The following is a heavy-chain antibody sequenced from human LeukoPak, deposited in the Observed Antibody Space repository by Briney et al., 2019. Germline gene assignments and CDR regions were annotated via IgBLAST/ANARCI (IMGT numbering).Heavy chain of an antibody. CDR1: GDSISSSSYF. J-gene: IGHJ1*01. CDR2: VYYSGNT. V-gene: IGHV4-39*07. D-gene: IGHD4-23*01. CDR3: ARVARYGGYTQYFQP. Sequence: SETLSLTCTVSGDSISSSSYFWGWIRQPPGKGLERIASVYYSGNTYYNPSLKSRFTISVDTSKNQFSLRLSSVTAADTAVYYCARVARYGGYTQYFQPWGQGTLVTVSS.